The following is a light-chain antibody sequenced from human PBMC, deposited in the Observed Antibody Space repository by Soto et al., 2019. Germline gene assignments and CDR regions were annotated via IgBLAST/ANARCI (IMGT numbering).Light chain of an antibody. CDR2: EVS. CDR1: SSDVGGYNY. Sequence: QSALTQPASVSGSPGQSITISCTGTSSDVGGYNYVSWYQQHPGKAPKLMIYEVSNRPSEVSNRFSGSKSGNTASLTISGLQAEDEADYYCSSYTSSSSLVFGGGTKVT. J-gene: IGLJ3*02. CDR3: SSYTSSSSLV. V-gene: IGLV2-14*01.